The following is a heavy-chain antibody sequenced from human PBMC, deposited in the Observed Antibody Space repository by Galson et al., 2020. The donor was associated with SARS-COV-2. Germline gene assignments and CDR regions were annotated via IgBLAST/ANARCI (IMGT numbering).Heavy chain of an antibody. J-gene: IGHJ3*02. CDR3: ARDQGVTKPGGGAVDI. CDR1: GFTFSSYW. Sequence: GGSLRLSCAASGFTFSSYWMSWVRQAPGKGLEWVANIKQDGSEKYYVDSVKGRFTISRDNAKNSLYLQMNSLRAEDTAVYYCARDQGVTKPGGGAVDIWCQGTMVTVSS. D-gene: IGHD2-8*01. CDR2: IKQDGSEK. V-gene: IGHV3-7*01.